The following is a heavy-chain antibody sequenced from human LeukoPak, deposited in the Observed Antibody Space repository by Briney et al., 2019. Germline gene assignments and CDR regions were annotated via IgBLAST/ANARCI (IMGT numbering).Heavy chain of an antibody. D-gene: IGHD3-22*01. V-gene: IGHV3-30-3*01. J-gene: IGHJ4*02. Sequence: GGSLRLSCAASGFTFSIYAIHWVRQAPGKGLEWVAVISYDGSNKYYADSVKGRFTISRDNSKNTLYLQMNSLRAEDTAVYYCAREGAEGGSGYYHSFDYWGQGTLVTVSS. CDR3: AREGAEGGSGYYHSFDY. CDR1: GFTFSIYA. CDR2: ISYDGSNK.